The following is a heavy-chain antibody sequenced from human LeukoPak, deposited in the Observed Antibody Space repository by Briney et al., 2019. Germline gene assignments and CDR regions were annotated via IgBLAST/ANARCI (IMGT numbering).Heavy chain of an antibody. J-gene: IGHJ4*02. Sequence: GESLKISCQGSGYSFNNYWIAWVRQMPGKGLEWMGFIYPGDSDTRNSPSFQGQVTISADKSTSTAYLQWSSLKASDTAIYYCARRVVSSSSHSFDYWGQGTLVTVSS. D-gene: IGHD2-2*01. CDR2: IYPGDSDT. V-gene: IGHV5-51*01. CDR1: GYSFNNYW. CDR3: ARRVVSSSSHSFDY.